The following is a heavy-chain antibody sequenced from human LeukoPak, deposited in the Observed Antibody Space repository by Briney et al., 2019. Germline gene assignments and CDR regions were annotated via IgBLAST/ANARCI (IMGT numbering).Heavy chain of an antibody. J-gene: IGHJ2*01. CDR3: ARKTSGSSDWYFDL. CDR1: GFTVSSNY. CDR2: INWNGGST. Sequence: GGSLRLSCAASGFTVSSNYMNWVRQAPGKGLEWVSGINWNGGSTGYADSVKGRFTISRDNAKNSLYLQMNSLRAEDTALYYCARKTSGSSDWYFDLWGRGTLVTVSS. D-gene: IGHD1-26*01. V-gene: IGHV3-20*04.